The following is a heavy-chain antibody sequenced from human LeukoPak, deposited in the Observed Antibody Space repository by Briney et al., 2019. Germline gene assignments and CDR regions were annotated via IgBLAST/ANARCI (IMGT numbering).Heavy chain of an antibody. CDR2: ISYDGSNK. CDR1: GFTFSSYG. Sequence: GGSLRLSCAASGFTFSSYGMHWVRQAPGKGLEWVAVISYDGSNKYYADSVKGRFTVSRDNARSSLFLQMKSLRVDDTAVYYCARGKGARLLPPDYWGQGALVTVSS. J-gene: IGHJ4*02. D-gene: IGHD3-22*01. CDR3: ARGKGARLLPPDY. V-gene: IGHV3-30*03.